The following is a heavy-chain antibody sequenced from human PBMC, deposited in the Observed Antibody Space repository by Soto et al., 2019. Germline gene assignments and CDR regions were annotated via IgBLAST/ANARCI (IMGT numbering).Heavy chain of an antibody. CDR2: ISYDGSNQ. CDR3: AKESHRGTVYGMDV. V-gene: IGHV3-30*18. Sequence: QVQVVESGGGVVQPGRTLRLSCAASGFTFSIYGMHWVRQAPGKGLEWVAVISYDGSNQYYGGSVKGRFTISRDNSKNRLFLQMNSPGAEDTAVYYCAKESHRGTVYGMDVWGQGTTVTVSS. D-gene: IGHD2-21*01. J-gene: IGHJ6*02. CDR1: GFTFSIYG.